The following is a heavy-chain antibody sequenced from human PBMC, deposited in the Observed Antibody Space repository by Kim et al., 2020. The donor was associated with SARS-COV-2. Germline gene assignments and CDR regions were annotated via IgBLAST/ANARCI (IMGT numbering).Heavy chain of an antibody. D-gene: IGHD4-17*01. CDR3: ARAIGDLHYYGMDV. Sequence: SETLSLTCSVSGGSVSNYHWSWIRQPPGKGLEWIGYMYYGGSANYNPSLKSRVTISLDTSKNQFSLKLTSVTAADMAVYYCARAIGDLHYYGMDVWGQGT. CDR2: MYYGGSA. CDR1: GGSVSNYH. V-gene: IGHV4-59*02. J-gene: IGHJ6*02.